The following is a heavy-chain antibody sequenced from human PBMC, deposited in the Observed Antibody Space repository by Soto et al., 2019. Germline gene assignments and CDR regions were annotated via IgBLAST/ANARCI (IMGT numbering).Heavy chain of an antibody. CDR3: ATILNRAFET. CDR1: GFTFSSYW. D-gene: IGHD3-3*01. J-gene: IGHJ3*02. V-gene: IGHV3-7*01. Sequence: EVQLVESVGGLVQPGGSLRLSCAASGFTFSSYWMSWVRQAPGRGLEWMGNIKQDGTEKDYVDSVKGRFTISRDNARNSVFLQMDSLRADDTAVYYCATILNRAFETWGQGTMVTVSS. CDR2: IKQDGTEK.